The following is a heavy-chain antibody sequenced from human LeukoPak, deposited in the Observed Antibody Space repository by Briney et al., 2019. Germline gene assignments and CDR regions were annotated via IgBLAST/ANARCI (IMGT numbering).Heavy chain of an antibody. CDR2: INIDGST. CDR1: GFTFRNYW. CDR3: ARAGGSGWFDP. V-gene: IGHV3-74*01. Sequence: GGPLRLSCAASGFTFRNYWMHWVRHAPGKGLVWVSRINIDGSTRYADSVEGRFTISRDNAKNTLYLQMNSLRAEDTAVYYCARAGGSGWFDPWGQGTLVTVSS. D-gene: IGHD3-10*01. J-gene: IGHJ5*02.